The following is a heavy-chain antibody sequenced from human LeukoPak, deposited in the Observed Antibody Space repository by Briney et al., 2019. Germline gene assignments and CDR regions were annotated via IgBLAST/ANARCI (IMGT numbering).Heavy chain of an antibody. CDR3: AKDHRRYGSGTFDY. V-gene: IGHV3-23*01. CDR1: GFTFSSYA. D-gene: IGHD3-10*01. CDR2: ISGSGGST. J-gene: IGHJ4*02. Sequence: GGPLRLPCAASGFTFSSYAMSWVRQAPGKGLEWVSAISGSGGSTYYADSVKGRFTISRDNSKNTLYLQMNSLRAEDTTVYYCAKDHRRYGSGTFDYWGQGTLVTVSS.